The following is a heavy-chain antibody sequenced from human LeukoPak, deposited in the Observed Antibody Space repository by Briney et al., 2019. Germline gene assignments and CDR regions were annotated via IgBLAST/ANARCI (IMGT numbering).Heavy chain of an antibody. CDR3: ARAYYDFWSGHQFDY. V-gene: IGHV4-34*01. CDR2: INHSGSA. CDR1: GGSFSGYY. Sequence: PSETLSLTCALYGGSFSGYYWSWIRQPPGKGLEWIGEINHSGSANYNPSLKSRVTISVDTSKNQFSLKLSSVTAADTAVYYCARAYYDFWSGHQFDYCGQGTLVTVSS. J-gene: IGHJ4*02. D-gene: IGHD3-3*01.